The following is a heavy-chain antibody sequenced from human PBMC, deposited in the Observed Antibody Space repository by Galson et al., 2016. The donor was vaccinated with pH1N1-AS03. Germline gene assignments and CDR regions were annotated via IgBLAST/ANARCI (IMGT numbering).Heavy chain of an antibody. Sequence: SLRLSCAASGFIFSNYAMSWVRQAPGKGLEWVSAITSRGSTYYADSVKGRFTISRDNSKNTLYLQMNSLGAEDTAVYYSAKDPIQYGDYVWYFDYWGQGTLVTVSS. CDR2: ITSRGST. D-gene: IGHD4-17*01. CDR3: AKDPIQYGDYVWYFDY. V-gene: IGHV3-23*01. CDR1: GFIFSNYA. J-gene: IGHJ4*02.